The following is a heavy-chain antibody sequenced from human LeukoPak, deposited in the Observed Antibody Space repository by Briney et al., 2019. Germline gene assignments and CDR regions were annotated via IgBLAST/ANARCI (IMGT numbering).Heavy chain of an antibody. CDR2: IYTSGST. CDR3: ARVPTTYYYYYMDV. CDR1: GGSISSGSYY. D-gene: IGHD1-14*01. J-gene: IGHJ6*03. V-gene: IGHV4-61*02. Sequence: SETLSLTCTVSGGSISSGSYYWSWIRQPAGKGLEWIGRIYTSGSTNYNPSLKGRVTISVDTSKNQFSLKLSSVTAADTAVYYCARVPTTYYYYYMDVWGKGTTVTVSS.